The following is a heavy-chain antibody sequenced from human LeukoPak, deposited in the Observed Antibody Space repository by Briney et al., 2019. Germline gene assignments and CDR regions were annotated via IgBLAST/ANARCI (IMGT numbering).Heavy chain of an antibody. CDR2: ISAYNGNT. Sequence: ASVKVSCKASGYTFTSYGISWVRQAPGQGLEWMGWISAYNGNTNYAQKLQGRVTMTTDTSTSTAYMELRSLRSDDTAVYYCARDSIAVASRRGDFDYWGQGTLVTVSS. V-gene: IGHV1-18*01. CDR3: ARDSIAVASRRGDFDY. D-gene: IGHD6-19*01. CDR1: GYTFTSYG. J-gene: IGHJ4*02.